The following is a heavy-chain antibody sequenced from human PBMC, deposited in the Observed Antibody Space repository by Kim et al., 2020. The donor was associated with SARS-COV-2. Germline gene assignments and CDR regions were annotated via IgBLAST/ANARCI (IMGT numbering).Heavy chain of an antibody. J-gene: IGHJ4*02. D-gene: IGHD3-22*01. V-gene: IGHV1-69*01. CDR3: ARTGTYDSSGYYEDY. Sequence: AQNFQGRVTITADESTSTAYMELSSLRSEDTAVYYCARTGTYDSSGYYEDYWGQGTLVTVSS.